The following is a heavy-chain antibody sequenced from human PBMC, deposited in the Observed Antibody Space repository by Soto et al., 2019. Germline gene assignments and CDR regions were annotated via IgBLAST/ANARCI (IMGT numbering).Heavy chain of an antibody. J-gene: IGHJ4*02. Sequence: ASVKVSCKASGYTFTSYGISWVRQAPGQGLEWMGWISAYNGNTNYAQKLQGRVTMTTDTSTSTAYMELRSLRSDDTAVYYCARDRGDYYDSSGYYIPGHWGQGTLVTVSS. CDR3: ARDRGDYYDSSGYYIPGH. CDR1: GYTFTSYG. D-gene: IGHD3-22*01. V-gene: IGHV1-18*01. CDR2: ISAYNGNT.